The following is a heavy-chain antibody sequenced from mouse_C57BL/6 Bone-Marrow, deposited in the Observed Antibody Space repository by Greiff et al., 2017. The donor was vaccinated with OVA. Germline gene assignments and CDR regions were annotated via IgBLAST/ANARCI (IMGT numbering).Heavy chain of an antibody. CDR2: IHPNTGST. CDR1: GYTFTSYW. CDR3: ARGIYYGNST. Sequence: QVQLKQPGAELVKPGASVKLSCKASGYTFTSYWMHWVKQRPGQGLEWIGMIHPNTGSTNYNEKFKSKATLTVDKSSSTAYMQLSSLTSEDSAVYYCARGIYYGNSTWGQGTLVTVSA. V-gene: IGHV1-64*01. D-gene: IGHD2-1*01. J-gene: IGHJ3*01.